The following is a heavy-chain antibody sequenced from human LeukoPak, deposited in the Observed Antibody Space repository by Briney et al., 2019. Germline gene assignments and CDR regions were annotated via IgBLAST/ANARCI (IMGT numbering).Heavy chain of an antibody. CDR3: ARGTYCGSDCYSFEY. D-gene: IGHD2-21*01. CDR2: FYSSVST. J-gene: IGHJ4*02. Sequence: SGTLSLTCIVSGGSISRYYWNWIRQSAGKGLEWIGRFYSSVSTDYNPSLKRRVTMSVDTSKNQFSLKLSSVTAADTAVYYWARGTYCGSDCYSFEYWGQGTLVTVSS. CDR1: GGSISRYY. V-gene: IGHV4-4*07.